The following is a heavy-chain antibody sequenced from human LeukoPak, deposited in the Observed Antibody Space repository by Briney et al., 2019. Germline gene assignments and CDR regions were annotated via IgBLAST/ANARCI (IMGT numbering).Heavy chain of an antibody. CDR2: ISRGSDYT. CDR3: AKIGVIGNWYYDV. V-gene: IGHV3-53*01. CDR1: GFSVTNNY. Sequence: GGSLRLSCAVSGFSVTNNYMSWVRQAPWKGPEWVSSISRGSDYTFYADTVKGRFTISRDNSKNTLYLQMNSLRAGDTAIYHCAKIGVIGNWYYDVWGRGTLVTVSS. D-gene: IGHD3-10*01. J-gene: IGHJ2*01.